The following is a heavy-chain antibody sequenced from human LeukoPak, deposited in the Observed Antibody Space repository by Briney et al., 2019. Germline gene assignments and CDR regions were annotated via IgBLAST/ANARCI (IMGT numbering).Heavy chain of an antibody. D-gene: IGHD6-13*01. CDR2: IIPILGIA. CDR3: ARVSGGYSSSWYRWFDP. V-gene: IGHV1-69*04. J-gene: IGHJ5*02. Sequence: SVKVSCKASGGTFSSYAISWVRQAPGQGLEWMGRIIPILGIANYAQKFQGRVTITADKSTSTAYMELSSLRSEDTAVYYCARVSGGYSSSWYRWFDPWGQGTLVTVSS. CDR1: GGTFSSYA.